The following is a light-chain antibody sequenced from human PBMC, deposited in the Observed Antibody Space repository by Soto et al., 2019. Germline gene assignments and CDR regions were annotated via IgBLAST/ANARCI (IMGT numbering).Light chain of an antibody. Sequence: DIQMTQAPFSLSASVRDRVTITCRASQGINNYLAWYQQQPGKVPKLLIYVASTLQSGVPSRFSGSGSGTDFTLTISSLQPEDVATYYCQKYNSAPWTFGQGTKVEIK. CDR2: VAS. CDR1: QGINNY. J-gene: IGKJ1*01. V-gene: IGKV1-27*01. CDR3: QKYNSAPWT.